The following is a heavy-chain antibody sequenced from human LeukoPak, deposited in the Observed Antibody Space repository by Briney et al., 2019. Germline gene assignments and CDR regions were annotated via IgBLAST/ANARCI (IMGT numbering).Heavy chain of an antibody. D-gene: IGHD3-10*01. CDR1: GYTFTSYD. Sequence: GASVKVSCKASGYTFTSYDISWGRQAPGQGLEWMGWISTYTGNTKYAQKFQGRVTMTTETSTSTAFMELRSLESDDTAVYCCARDYGSGTYSLYYYGLDVWGQGTTVTLSS. J-gene: IGHJ6*02. CDR2: ISTYTGNT. V-gene: IGHV1-18*01. CDR3: ARDYGSGTYSLYYYGLDV.